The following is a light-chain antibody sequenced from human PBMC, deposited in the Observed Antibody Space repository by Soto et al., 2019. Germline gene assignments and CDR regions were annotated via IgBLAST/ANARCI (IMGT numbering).Light chain of an antibody. Sequence: QSVLTQPASVSGSPGQSSTISFTGTGSDVGGYNYVSWYQQHPGKAPKLMIYEVSNRPSGVSNRFSGSKSGNTASLTISGLQAEDEADYYCSSYTSSSTLVFGTGTKVTVL. CDR3: SSYTSSSTLV. CDR2: EVS. V-gene: IGLV2-14*01. J-gene: IGLJ1*01. CDR1: GSDVGGYNY.